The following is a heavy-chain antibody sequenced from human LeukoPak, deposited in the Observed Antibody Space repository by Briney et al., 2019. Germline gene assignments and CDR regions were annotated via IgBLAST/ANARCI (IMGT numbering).Heavy chain of an antibody. CDR2: INHSGST. D-gene: IGHD2-15*01. J-gene: IGHJ4*02. CDR3: ARHAGSGRTNFDF. Sequence: SETLSLTCAVYGGSFSGYYWSWIRQPPGKGLEWIGEINHSGSTNYNPSLKSRVTISVDTSKNQFSLKLSSVTAADTAVYYCARHAGSGRTNFDFWGQGTLVTVSS. CDR1: GGSFSGYY. V-gene: IGHV4-34*01.